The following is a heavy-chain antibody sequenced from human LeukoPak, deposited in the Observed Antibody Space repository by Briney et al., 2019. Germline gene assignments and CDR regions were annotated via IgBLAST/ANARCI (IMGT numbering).Heavy chain of an antibody. V-gene: IGHV3-15*01. Sequence: GGSLRLSCAASGFTFSNAWMSWVRQAPGKGLEWVGRIKSKTDGGTTDYAAPVKGRFTISRDDSENTLYLQMNSLKTEDTAVYYCTSTSDYGDYGLVFDYWGQGTLVTVSS. CDR2: IKSKTDGGTT. J-gene: IGHJ4*02. CDR1: GFTFSNAW. CDR3: TSTSDYGDYGLVFDY. D-gene: IGHD4-17*01.